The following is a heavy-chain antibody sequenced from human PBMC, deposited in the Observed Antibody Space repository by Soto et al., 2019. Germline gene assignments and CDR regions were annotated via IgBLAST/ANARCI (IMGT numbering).Heavy chain of an antibody. V-gene: IGHV1-69*13. D-gene: IGHD6-13*01. J-gene: IGHJ2*01. CDR2: VVPMFATT. CDR3: ARERAASGGTGRYFDL. CDR1: GYTFTTFA. Sequence: SVTVSCTVCGYTFTTFAYSWVRQSPGQGLEWMGGVVPMFATTKHAQRFQDRLTISADESTSTAYMELSGLRSEDTALYYCARERAASGGTGRYFDLCGRGPLVTVSS.